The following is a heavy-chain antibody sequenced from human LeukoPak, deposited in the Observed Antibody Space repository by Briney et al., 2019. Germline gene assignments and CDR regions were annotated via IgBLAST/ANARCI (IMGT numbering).Heavy chain of an antibody. CDR2: ISGSGGST. J-gene: IGHJ4*02. Sequence: GGSLRLSCAASGFTFSSYAMSWVRQAPGKGLEWVSAISGSGGSTYYADSVKGRFTISRDNSKNTLYLQMNSLRAEDTAVYYCASLLSLWIQPRWGQGTLVTVSS. CDR1: GFTFSSYA. D-gene: IGHD5-18*01. V-gene: IGHV3-23*01. CDR3: ASLLSLWIQPR.